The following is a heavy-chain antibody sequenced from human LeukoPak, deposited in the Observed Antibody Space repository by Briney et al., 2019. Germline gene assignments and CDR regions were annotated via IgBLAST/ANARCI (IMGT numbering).Heavy chain of an antibody. CDR3: AREGEFGDGYNYGFDY. Sequence: SETLSLTCAVSGGSISSYYWSWIRQPPGRGLEWVGYIYYSGSTNYNPSLTSRVTISVDTSKNQFSLKLSSVTAADTAVYYCAREGEFGDGYNYGFDYWGQGTLVTVSS. J-gene: IGHJ4*02. D-gene: IGHD5-24*01. CDR1: GGSISSYY. V-gene: IGHV4-59*01. CDR2: IYYSGST.